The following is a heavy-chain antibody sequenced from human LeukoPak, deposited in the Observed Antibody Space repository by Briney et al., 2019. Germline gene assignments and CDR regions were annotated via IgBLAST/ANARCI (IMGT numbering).Heavy chain of an antibody. D-gene: IGHD3-10*01. V-gene: IGHV4-34*01. Sequence: SETLSLTCAVYGGSFSGYYWSWIRQPPGKGLEWIGEINHSGSTNYNPSLKSRVTISVDTSKNQFSLRLSSVTAADTAVYYCARASITMVRGVPYYYYYYMDVWGKGTTVTISS. CDR1: GGSFSGYY. CDR3: ARASITMVRGVPYYYYYYMDV. J-gene: IGHJ6*03. CDR2: INHSGST.